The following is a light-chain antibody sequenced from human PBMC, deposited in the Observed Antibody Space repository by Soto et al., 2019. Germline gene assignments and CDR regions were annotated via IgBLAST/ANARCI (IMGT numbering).Light chain of an antibody. V-gene: IGKV3-11*01. J-gene: IGKJ4*01. Sequence: EIVLTQSPATLSLSPGERATLSCRASQSVTNSLVWYQHKPGQAPRLLIYHASSRATGIPARFSGSRFGTDFTLTISSLEPEDIAVYYCQQRSSWPLVSFSGGTKLEIK. CDR2: HAS. CDR1: QSVTNS. CDR3: QQRSSWPLVS.